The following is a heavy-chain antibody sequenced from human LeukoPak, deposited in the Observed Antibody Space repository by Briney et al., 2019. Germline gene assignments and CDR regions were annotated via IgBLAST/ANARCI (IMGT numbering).Heavy chain of an antibody. CDR2: ISYDGSNK. D-gene: IGHD4-17*01. V-gene: IGHV3-30-3*01. Sequence: PGGSLRLSCEASGFTFSSYWMHWVRQAQGKGLEWVAVISYDGSNKYYADSVKGRFTISRDNSKNTLYLQMNSLRAEDTAVYYCARALPVTPRRYYYYYGMDVWGQGTTVTVSS. J-gene: IGHJ6*02. CDR1: GFTFSSYW. CDR3: ARALPVTPRRYYYYYGMDV.